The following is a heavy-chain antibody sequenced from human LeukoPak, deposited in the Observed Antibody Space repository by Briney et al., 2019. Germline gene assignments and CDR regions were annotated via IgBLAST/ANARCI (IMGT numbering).Heavy chain of an antibody. V-gene: IGHV3-7*01. D-gene: IGHD3-10*01. Sequence: PGGSLRLSCAASGFTFTNYWLSWVRRAPGKGLEWVANINQGGSDKYYVDSVKGRFTISRDNAKNSLYLQLNSLRAEDTAVYYCARRNGFPMIPGWGHNMDVWGQGTTVTVSS. CDR3: ARRNGFPMIPGWGHNMDV. CDR1: GFTFTNYW. CDR2: INQGGSDK. J-gene: IGHJ6*02.